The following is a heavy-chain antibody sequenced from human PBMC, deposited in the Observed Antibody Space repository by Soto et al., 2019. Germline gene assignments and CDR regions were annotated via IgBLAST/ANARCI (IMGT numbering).Heavy chain of an antibody. J-gene: IGHJ3*02. D-gene: IGHD2-21*01. CDR2: ISYDGSNK. CDR3: ARDFVPAIRPMAAFDI. CDR1: GFTFSSYA. V-gene: IGHV3-30-3*01. Sequence: GGSLRLSCAASGFTFSSYAMHWVRQAPGKGLEWVAVISYDGSNKYYADSVKGRFTISRDNSKNTLYLQMNSLRAEDTAVYYCARDFVPAIRPMAAFDIWGQGTMVTVSS.